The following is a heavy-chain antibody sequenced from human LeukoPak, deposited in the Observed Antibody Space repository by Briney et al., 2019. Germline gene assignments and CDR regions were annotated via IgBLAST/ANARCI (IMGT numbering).Heavy chain of an antibody. Sequence: GGSLRLSCAASGFTFSSYSRNWVRQAPGKGLEWVSSISSSSSYIYYADSVKGRFTISRDNAKNSLYLQMNSLRAEDTAVYYCAREIAVAGFDYWGQGTLVTVSS. CDR1: GFTFSSYS. V-gene: IGHV3-21*01. CDR3: AREIAVAGFDY. J-gene: IGHJ4*02. D-gene: IGHD6-19*01. CDR2: ISSSSSYI.